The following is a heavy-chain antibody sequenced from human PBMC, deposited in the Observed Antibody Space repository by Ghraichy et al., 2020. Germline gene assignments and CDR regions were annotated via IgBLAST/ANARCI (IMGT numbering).Heavy chain of an antibody. CDR3: ARSFVTGGLYNDYFDF. CDR1: GDSVSSNSVA. V-gene: IGHV6-1*01. Sequence: SQTLSLTCAISGDSVSSNSVAWHWIRQSPSRGLEWLGRTFYRSHWHNEYPVSVRSRVSINPDTSKNQFYLHLNSVTPEDTAVYYCARSFVTGGLYNDYFDFWGQGTLVTVSS. D-gene: IGHD2-8*02. J-gene: IGHJ4*02. CDR2: TFYRSHWHN.